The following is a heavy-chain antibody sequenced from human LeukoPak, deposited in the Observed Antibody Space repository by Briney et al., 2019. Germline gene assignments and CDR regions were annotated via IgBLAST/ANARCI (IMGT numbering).Heavy chain of an antibody. J-gene: IGHJ4*02. CDR2: ISSSSSYI. CDR1: GFTFSSST. D-gene: IGHD2-15*01. Sequence: GGSLRLSCAASGFTFSSSTMNWVRQAPGKGLEWVSSISSSSSYIFYADSVKGRFTISRDNAKNSLYLQMNSLRAEDTAVYYCTRDTAPAAHFDFWGQGTLVTVSS. V-gene: IGHV3-21*06. CDR3: TRDTAPAAHFDF.